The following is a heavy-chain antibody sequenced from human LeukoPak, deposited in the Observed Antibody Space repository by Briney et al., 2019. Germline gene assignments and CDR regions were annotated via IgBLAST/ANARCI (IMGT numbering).Heavy chain of an antibody. CDR2: IYTSGST. CDR3: ARARGTMIVVVDDAFDI. J-gene: IGHJ3*02. V-gene: IGHV4-4*07. Sequence: SETLSLTCTVSGGSISSYYWSWIRQPAGKGLEWIGRIYTSGSTNYNPSHKSRVTMSVDTSKNQFSLKLSSVTAADTAVYYCARARGTMIVVVDDAFDIWGQGTMVTVSS. CDR1: GGSISSYY. D-gene: IGHD3-22*01.